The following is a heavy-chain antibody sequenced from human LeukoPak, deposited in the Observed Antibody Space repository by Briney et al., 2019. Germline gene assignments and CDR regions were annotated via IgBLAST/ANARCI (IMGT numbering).Heavy chain of an antibody. CDR1: GYTLTELS. J-gene: IGHJ6*03. D-gene: IGHD1-14*01. V-gene: IGHV1-24*01. CDR2: FDPEDGET. CDR3: ATIGRSYYYYYYMDV. Sequence: ASVKVSCKVSGYTLTELSMHWVRQAPGKGLEWMGGFDPEDGETIYAQKFQGRVTMTEDTSTDTAYMELSSLRSEDTAVYYCATIGRSYYYYYYMDVWGKGTTVTVSS.